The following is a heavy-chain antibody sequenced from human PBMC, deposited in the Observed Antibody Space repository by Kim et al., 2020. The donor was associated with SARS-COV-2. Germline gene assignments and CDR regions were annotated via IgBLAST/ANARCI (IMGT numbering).Heavy chain of an antibody. CDR1: GGSFSGYY. D-gene: IGHD6-13*01. V-gene: IGHV4-34*01. CDR3: ASSIAAAGTSIDY. CDR2: INHSGST. J-gene: IGHJ4*02. Sequence: SETLSLTCAVYGGSFSGYYWSWIRQPPGKGLEWIGEINHSGSTNYNPSLKSRVTISVDTSKNQFSLKLSSVTAADTAVYYCASSIAAAGTSIDYWGQGTLVTVSS.